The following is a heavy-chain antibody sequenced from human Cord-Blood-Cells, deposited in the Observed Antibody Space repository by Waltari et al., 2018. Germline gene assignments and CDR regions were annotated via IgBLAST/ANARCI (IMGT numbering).Heavy chain of an antibody. CDR3: ARGPAYSNYYYYGMDV. CDR2: IIPIFGTA. V-gene: IGHV1-69*12. Sequence: QVQLVQSGAEVKKPGSSVKVSCKASGGTFSSYATSWVRQAPGQGLEWMGGIIPIFGTANYAQKFQGRVTITADESTSTAYMELSSLRSEDTAVYYCARGPAYSNYYYYGMDVWGQGTTVTVSS. D-gene: IGHD4-4*01. J-gene: IGHJ6*02. CDR1: GGTFSSYA.